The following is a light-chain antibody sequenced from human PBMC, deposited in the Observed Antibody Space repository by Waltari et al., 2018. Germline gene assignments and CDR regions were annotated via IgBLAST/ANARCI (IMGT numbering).Light chain of an antibody. CDR1: QSVGSW. Sequence: DIQMTQSPSTLSASVGDRVTISCRASQSVGSWFAWYQQKPGKAPNLLTYVASSLESEVPSSFRGSRSGTEFTLTISRLQPDDFATYSCQQYSSFSTFGQSTKLDI. J-gene: IGKJ2*01. CDR2: VAS. V-gene: IGKV1-5*03. CDR3: QQYSSFST.